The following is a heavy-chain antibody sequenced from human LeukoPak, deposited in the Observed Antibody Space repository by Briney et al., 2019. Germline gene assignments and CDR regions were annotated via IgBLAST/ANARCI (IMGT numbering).Heavy chain of an antibody. CDR2: IYTSGST. D-gene: IGHD7-27*01. CDR1: GASISRGRYY. CDR3: ASRKLGNDY. Sequence: SETLSLTCIVSGASISRGRYYWSWLRQPAGKALEWIGRIYTSGSTNYIPSLKSRVTMSVDTSKNQFSLKLSSVTAADTAVYYCASRKLGNDYWGQGTLVTVSS. V-gene: IGHV4-61*02. J-gene: IGHJ4*02.